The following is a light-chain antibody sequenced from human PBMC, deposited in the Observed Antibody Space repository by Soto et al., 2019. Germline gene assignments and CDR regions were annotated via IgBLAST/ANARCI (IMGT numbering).Light chain of an antibody. CDR2: DAS. J-gene: IGKJ4*01. Sequence: IVLTRSPATLSVSPGETATLSCRASENINTYLAWYQQKPGQAPKLLIYDASNRATGIPARFSASGSGTDFTLTISSLEPEDFAVYYCQHRYNWPLTFGGGTKVEIK. V-gene: IGKV3-11*01. CDR1: ENINTY. CDR3: QHRYNWPLT.